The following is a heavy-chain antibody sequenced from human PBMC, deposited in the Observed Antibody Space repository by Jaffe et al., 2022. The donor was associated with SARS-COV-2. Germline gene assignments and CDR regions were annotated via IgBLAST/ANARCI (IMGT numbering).Heavy chain of an antibody. CDR3: TREAVYDYVWGSSISEGALSYFDY. J-gene: IGHJ4*02. CDR1: GFTFGDYA. V-gene: IGHV3-49*04. D-gene: IGHD3-16*01. CDR2: IRSKAYGGTT. Sequence: EVQLVESGGGLVQPGRSLRLSCTASGFTFGDYAMSWVRQAPGKGLEWVGFIRSKAYGGTTEYAASVKGRFTISRDDSKSIAYLQMNSLKTEDTAVYYCTREAVYDYVWGSSISEGALSYFDYWGQGTLVTVSS.